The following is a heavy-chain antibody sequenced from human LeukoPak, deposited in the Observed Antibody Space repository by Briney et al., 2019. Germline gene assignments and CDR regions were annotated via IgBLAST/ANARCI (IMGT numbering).Heavy chain of an antibody. CDR3: ARDGIVATITYGDY. Sequence: GGSLRLSCAASGFTFSSYSMNWVRQAPGKGLEWVSSISSSSSYIYYVDSVKGRFTISRDNAKNSLYLQMNSLRAEDTAVYYCARDGIVATITYGDYWGQGTLVTVSS. CDR2: ISSSSSYI. CDR1: GFTFSSYS. J-gene: IGHJ4*02. V-gene: IGHV3-21*01. D-gene: IGHD5-12*01.